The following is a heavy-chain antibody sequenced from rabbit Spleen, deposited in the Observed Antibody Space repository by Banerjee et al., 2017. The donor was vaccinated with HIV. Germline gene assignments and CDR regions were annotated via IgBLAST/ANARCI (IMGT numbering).Heavy chain of an antibody. CDR2: IDLVFGST. Sequence: QEQLVESGGDLVKPGASLTLTCKASGFDFSSYGVSWVRQAPGKGLEWIGYIDLVFGSTFYANWVNGRFTISSHNAQNTLYLQVNSLTAADTATYFCARIPHIDGYPEYFHLWGPGTLVTVS. V-gene: IGHV1S47*01. J-gene: IGHJ4*01. CDR1: GFDFSSYG. CDR3: ARIPHIDGYPEYFHL. D-gene: IGHD6-1*01.